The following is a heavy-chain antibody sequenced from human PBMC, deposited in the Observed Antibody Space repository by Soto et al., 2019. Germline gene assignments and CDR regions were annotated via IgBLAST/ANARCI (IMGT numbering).Heavy chain of an antibody. D-gene: IGHD3-22*01. V-gene: IGHV3-48*02. CDR3: ARDSAVVWHNWFDP. CDR1: GFTFSSYS. Sequence: GGSLRLSCAASGFTFSSYSMNWVRQAPGKGLEWVSYISSSSSTIYYADSVKGRFTISRDNAKNSLYLQMNSLRDEDTAVYYCARDSAVVWHNWFDPWGQGTLVTVSS. CDR2: ISSSSSTI. J-gene: IGHJ5*02.